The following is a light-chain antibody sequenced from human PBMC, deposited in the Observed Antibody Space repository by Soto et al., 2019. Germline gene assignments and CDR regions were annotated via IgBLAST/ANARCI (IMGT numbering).Light chain of an antibody. V-gene: IGKV1-5*03. CDR3: RHYNSYLET. J-gene: IGKJ1*01. CDR2: IAS. CDR1: QSISTW. Sequence: DLQMAQSPSTLSASVGDRVTITCRASQSISTWLAWYQQKPGRAPRLLIYIASSLQSGVPSRFCGSGSGTEFTLTISSLQPDDFATYYCRHYNSYLETFGQGTRGEIK.